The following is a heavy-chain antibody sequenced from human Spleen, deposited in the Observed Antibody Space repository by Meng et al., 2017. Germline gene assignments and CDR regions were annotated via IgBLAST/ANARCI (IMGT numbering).Heavy chain of an antibody. J-gene: IGHJ4*02. CDR1: GGSVSSVSYY. Sequence: GSLRLSCTVSGGSVSSVSYYWSWIRQPPGKGLEWIGYIYYSGSTNYNPSLKSRVTISVDTSKNQFSLKLSSVTAADTAVYYCARGGGAVDFDYWGQETLVTVSS. CDR2: IYYSGST. D-gene: IGHD3-10*01. V-gene: IGHV4-61*01. CDR3: ARGGGAVDFDY.